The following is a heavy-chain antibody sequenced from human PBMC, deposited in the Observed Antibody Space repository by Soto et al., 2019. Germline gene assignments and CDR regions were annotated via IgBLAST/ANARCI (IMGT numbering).Heavy chain of an antibody. D-gene: IGHD3-3*01. CDR1: GGSVTRSGYY. CDR3: ARGWSYDFWSSRTYGMDV. Sequence: SETLSLTCPVSGGSVTRSGYYWTWIRQSPGKGLEWIGNIYPTGDINYNPSLKSRVTMSLDMSKNQFSLKLSSVTAADTAVYYCARGWSYDFWSSRTYGMDVWGQGTTVTVSS. CDR2: IYPTGDI. V-gene: IGHV4-61*08. J-gene: IGHJ6*02.